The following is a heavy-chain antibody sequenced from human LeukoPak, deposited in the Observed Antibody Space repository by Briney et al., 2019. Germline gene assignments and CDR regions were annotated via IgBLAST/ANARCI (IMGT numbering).Heavy chain of an antibody. V-gene: IGHV1-46*03. J-gene: IGHJ4*02. CDR2: INPNDGST. D-gene: IGHD3-22*01. CDR3: GGKANYYDGSGYGSVDY. Sequence: ASVTVSFTASGYTFSIYYMHWVRQAPGQGLEWMGIINPNDGSTSYAQKFQGRVTITRETTTRTVYMQLSSLRSESTAVYYCGGKANYYDGSGYGSVDYWGQGTLVTVSS. CDR1: GYTFSIYY.